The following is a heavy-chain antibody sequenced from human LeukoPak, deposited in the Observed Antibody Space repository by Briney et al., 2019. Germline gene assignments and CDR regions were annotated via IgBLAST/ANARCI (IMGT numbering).Heavy chain of an antibody. J-gene: IGHJ6*02. Sequence: GGSLRLSCAASGFTFSSYGMHWVRQAPGKGLEWVAFIRYDGSNKYYADSVKGRFTISRDNSKNTLYLQMNSLRAEDTAVYYCAKDHVSGSYYTYYGMDVWGQGTTVTVSS. V-gene: IGHV3-30*02. CDR2: IRYDGSNK. D-gene: IGHD1-26*01. CDR1: GFTFSSYG. CDR3: AKDHVSGSYYTYYGMDV.